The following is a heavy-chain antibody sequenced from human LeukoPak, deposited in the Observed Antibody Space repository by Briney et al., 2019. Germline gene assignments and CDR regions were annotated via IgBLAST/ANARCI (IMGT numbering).Heavy chain of an antibody. J-gene: IGHJ6*03. CDR2: ISSSSSYI. CDR1: GFTFSSYS. Sequence: GGSLRLSCAASGFTFSSYSMNWVRQAPGKGLEWVSSISSSSSYIYYVDSVKGRFTISRDNAKNSLYLQMNSLRAEDTAVYYCARENQLWGDRYYYYYMDVWGKGTTVTVSS. V-gene: IGHV3-21*01. CDR3: ARENQLWGDRYYYYYMDV. D-gene: IGHD2-2*01.